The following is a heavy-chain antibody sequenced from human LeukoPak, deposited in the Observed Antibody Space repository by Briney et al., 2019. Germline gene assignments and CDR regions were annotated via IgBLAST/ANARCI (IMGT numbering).Heavy chain of an antibody. D-gene: IGHD6-6*01. CDR1: GYTFTSYD. Sequence: ASVKVSCKASGYTFTSYDINWVRQATGQGLEWMGWMNPNSGNTGYAQKFQGRVTMTRNTSISTAYMELSSLRSEDTAVYYCARASIAARPRYYYMDVWGKGTTVTVSS. J-gene: IGHJ6*03. CDR2: MNPNSGNT. CDR3: ARASIAARPRYYYMDV. V-gene: IGHV1-8*01.